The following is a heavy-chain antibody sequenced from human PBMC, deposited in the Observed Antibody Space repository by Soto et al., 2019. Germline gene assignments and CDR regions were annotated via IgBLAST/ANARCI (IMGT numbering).Heavy chain of an antibody. CDR1: GGTFSSYA. J-gene: IGHJ4*02. Sequence: QVQLVQSGAEVKKPGSSVKVSCKASGGTFSSYAISWVRQAPGQGLEWMGGIIPIFGTANYAQKFQGRVTITADESTSTADRVLGSLRSEDTAVYYCAGVYIYGYVYYYFDYWGQGTLVTVSS. D-gene: IGHD5-18*01. CDR2: IIPIFGTA. V-gene: IGHV1-69*12. CDR3: AGVYIYGYVYYYFDY.